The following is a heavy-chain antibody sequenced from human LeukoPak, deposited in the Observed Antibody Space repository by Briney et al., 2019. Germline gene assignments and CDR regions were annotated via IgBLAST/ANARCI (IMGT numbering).Heavy chain of an antibody. CDR1: GFTFSSYW. CDR3: ATDRGWRTSGYYLYYFEY. Sequence: GGSLRLSCAASGFTFSSYWMSWVRQAPGKGLEWVANIKQDGSEKYYVDSMKGRFTISRDNAKNSLYLQMSSLRAEDTAVYYCATDRGWRTSGYYLYYFEYWGQGTLVTYSS. J-gene: IGHJ4*02. CDR2: IKQDGSEK. V-gene: IGHV3-7*01. D-gene: IGHD3-3*01.